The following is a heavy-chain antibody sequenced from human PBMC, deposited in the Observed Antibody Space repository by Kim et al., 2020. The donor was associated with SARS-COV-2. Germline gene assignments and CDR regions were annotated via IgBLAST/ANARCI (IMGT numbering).Heavy chain of an antibody. CDR3: ARHKDATGVCSGGSCYQRHFDY. CDR2: IYYSGST. Sequence: SETLSLTCTVSGGSISSSSYYWGWIRQPPGKGLEWIGSIYYSGSTYYNPSLKSRVTISVDTSKNQFSLKLSSVTAADTAVYYCARHKDATGVCSGGSCYQRHFDYWGQGTLVTVSS. CDR1: GGSISSSSYY. D-gene: IGHD2-15*01. J-gene: IGHJ4*02. V-gene: IGHV4-39*01.